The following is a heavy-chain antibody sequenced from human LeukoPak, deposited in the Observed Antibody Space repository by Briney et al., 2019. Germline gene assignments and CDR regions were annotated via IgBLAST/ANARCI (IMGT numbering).Heavy chain of an antibody. CDR2: IIPILGIA. CDR3: ARALAAEAVPFDY. Sequence: SVKVSCKASGGTFSSYAISWVRQAPGQGLEWMGRIIPILGIANYAQKFQGRVTITADESTSTAYMELSSLRSEDTAVYYCARALAAEAVPFDYWGQGTLVTVSS. J-gene: IGHJ4*02. V-gene: IGHV1-69*04. CDR1: GGTFSSYA. D-gene: IGHD6-13*01.